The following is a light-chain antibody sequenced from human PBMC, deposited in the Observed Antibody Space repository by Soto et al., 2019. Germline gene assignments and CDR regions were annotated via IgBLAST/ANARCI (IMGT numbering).Light chain of an antibody. CDR3: SSYAGNNMYVV. V-gene: IGLV2-8*01. J-gene: IGLJ2*01. CDR2: EVS. Sequence: QSVLTQPPSASGSRGQSVAISCTGTSSDIGAYNYVSWYQQYPGKAPKLILYEVSTRPSGVPDRFSGSKSGNTASLTVSGLQADDEAHYYCSSYAGNNMYVVFGGGTKLTVL. CDR1: SSDIGAYNY.